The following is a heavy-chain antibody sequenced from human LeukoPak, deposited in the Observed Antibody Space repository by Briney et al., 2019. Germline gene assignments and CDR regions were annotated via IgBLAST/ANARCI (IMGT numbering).Heavy chain of an antibody. CDR3: ARDLDIVVVPAAPHYWYFDL. Sequence: PSETLSLTCTVSGGSISSYYWIWIRQPAGKGLEWIGRIYTSGSTNYNPSLKSRVTMSVDTSKNQFSLKLSSVTAADTAVYYFARDLDIVVVPAAPHYWYFDLWGRGTLVTVSS. D-gene: IGHD2-2*03. J-gene: IGHJ2*01. CDR1: GGSISSYY. V-gene: IGHV4-4*07. CDR2: IYTSGST.